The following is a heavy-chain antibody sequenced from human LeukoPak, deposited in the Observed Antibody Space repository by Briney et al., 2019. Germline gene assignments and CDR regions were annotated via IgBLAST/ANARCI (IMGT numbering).Heavy chain of an antibody. V-gene: IGHV1-18*01. CDR2: ISAYNGNT. D-gene: IGHD3-3*01. Sequence: ASVKVSCKASGYTFTSYGISWVRQAPGHGLEWMGWISAYNGNTNYAQKLQGRVTMTTDTSTSTAYMELRSLRSDDTAVYYCARDITIFGVVISWLDPWGQGTLVTVSS. J-gene: IGHJ5*02. CDR3: ARDITIFGVVISWLDP. CDR1: GYTFTSYG.